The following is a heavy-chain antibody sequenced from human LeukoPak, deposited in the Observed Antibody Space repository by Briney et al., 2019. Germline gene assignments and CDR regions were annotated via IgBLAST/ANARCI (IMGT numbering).Heavy chain of an antibody. CDR2: IWYDGSNK. D-gene: IGHD6-13*01. Sequence: PGRSLRLSCAASGFTFSSYGMHWVRQAPGKGLEWVAVIWYDGSNKYYADSVKGRFTISRDNSKSTLYLQMNSLRAEDTAVYYCAREVAAGLDYYYGMDVWGKGTTVTVSS. CDR3: AREVAAGLDYYYGMDV. CDR1: GFTFSSYG. V-gene: IGHV3-33*01. J-gene: IGHJ6*04.